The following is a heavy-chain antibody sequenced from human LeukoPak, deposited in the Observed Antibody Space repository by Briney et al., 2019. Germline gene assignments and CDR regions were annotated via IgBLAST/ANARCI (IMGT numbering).Heavy chain of an antibody. J-gene: IGHJ4*02. CDR3: ATEHRHCASTSCYDGY. D-gene: IGHD2-2*01. V-gene: IGHV1-2*02. Sequence: ASVKVSCKASGYTFTGYYMHWVRQAPGQGLEWMGWINPNSGGTNYAQRFQGRVTMTRGTSISTAYMELSNLRSDDTAVYYCATEHRHCASTSCYDGYWGQGTLVTVSS. CDR2: INPNSGGT. CDR1: GYTFTGYY.